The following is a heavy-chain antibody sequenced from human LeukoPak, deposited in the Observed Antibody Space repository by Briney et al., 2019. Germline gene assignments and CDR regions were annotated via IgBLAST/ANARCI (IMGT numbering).Heavy chain of an antibody. CDR1: GFTFSSYS. D-gene: IGHD5/OR15-5a*01. CDR3: SVHGTEEWFDP. CDR2: ISSSSSYI. Sequence: PGGSLRLSCAASGFTFSSYSMNWVRQAPGKGLEWVSSISSSSSYIYYADSVKGRFTISRDNAKNSLYLQMNSLRAEDTAVYYCSVHGTEEWFDPWGLGTLVTVSS. J-gene: IGHJ5*02. V-gene: IGHV3-21*01.